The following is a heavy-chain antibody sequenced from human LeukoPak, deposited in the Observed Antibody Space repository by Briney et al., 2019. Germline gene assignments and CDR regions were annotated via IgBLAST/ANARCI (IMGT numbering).Heavy chain of an antibody. J-gene: IGHJ4*03. CDR1: GFPLSSYS. CDR2: ISSSGSAI. CDR3: VRVKGSYFDY. Sequence: GGCLRLSCAASGFPLSSYSINWVRQAPGKGLEWVSYISSSGSAIYYVASVKGRFTVSRDNAKNSLFLQMNSPRAEDTAVYYCVRVKGSYFDYWGQGALVTLFS. V-gene: IGHV3-48*01.